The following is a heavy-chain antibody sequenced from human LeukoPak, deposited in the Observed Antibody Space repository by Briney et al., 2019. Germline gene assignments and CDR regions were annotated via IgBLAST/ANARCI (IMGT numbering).Heavy chain of an antibody. CDR2: ISSSSAI. D-gene: IGHD6-13*01. CDR1: GFTFSSCE. Sequence: GGSLRLSCAASGFTFSSCEMNWVSQAPGKGLEWVSYISSSSAIYYADSVKGRFTISRDNAKNSLYLQMNSLRAEDTAVYYCVRFGSRWFLDYWGQGTLVTVSS. V-gene: IGHV3-48*03. J-gene: IGHJ4*02. CDR3: VRFGSRWFLDY.